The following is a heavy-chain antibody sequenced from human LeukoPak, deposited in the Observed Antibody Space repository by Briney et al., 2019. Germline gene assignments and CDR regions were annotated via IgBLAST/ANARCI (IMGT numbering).Heavy chain of an antibody. Sequence: ASVKVSCKTSGFTFTSNGISWVRQAPGQGLEWMGWINAYNGKTNYPQKLQDRITMTTDTSTGTAYLELRNLRSDDTAVYYCARDSHDYCDYWGQGTLVTVSS. CDR2: INAYNGKT. V-gene: IGHV1-18*01. CDR3: ARDSHDYCDY. J-gene: IGHJ4*02. CDR1: GFTFTSNG.